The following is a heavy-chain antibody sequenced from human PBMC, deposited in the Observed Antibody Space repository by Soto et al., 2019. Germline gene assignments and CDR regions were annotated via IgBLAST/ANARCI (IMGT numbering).Heavy chain of an antibody. CDR3: ARGTSWQLPFDY. Sequence: PSETPSLTCTVSSDSISSYYWSCIRQPPGKRLEWIGYISYSGSTDYNPSLKSRVTISGDTSKNQFSLKVSSVTAADTAVYYCARGTSWQLPFDYWGQGTLVTVSS. CDR1: SDSISSYY. V-gene: IGHV4-59*01. D-gene: IGHD6-13*01. CDR2: ISYSGST. J-gene: IGHJ4*02.